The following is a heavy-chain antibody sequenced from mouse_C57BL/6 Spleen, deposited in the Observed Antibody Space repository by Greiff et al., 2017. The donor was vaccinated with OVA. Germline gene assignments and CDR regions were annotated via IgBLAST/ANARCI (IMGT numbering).Heavy chain of an antibody. D-gene: IGHD1-1*01. V-gene: IGHV5-17*01. CDR1: GFTFSDYG. CDR3: ARPMTTVVKDWFAY. CDR2: ISSGSSTT. Sequence: EVQRLESGGGLVKPGASLKLSCAASGFTFSDYGMHWVRQAPEKGLEWVAYISSGSSTTYYADTVKGRYTISRDNAKNTLFLQMTSLRSEDTAMYYCARPMTTVVKDWFAYWGQGTLVTVSA. J-gene: IGHJ3*01.